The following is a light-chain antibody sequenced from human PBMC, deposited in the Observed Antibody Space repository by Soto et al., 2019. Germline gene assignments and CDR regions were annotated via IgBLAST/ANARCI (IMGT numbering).Light chain of an antibody. V-gene: IGKV3-20*01. CDR3: QQYGSSLLT. Sequence: EIVMTQSPGTLSVSPGERVTLSCRASQSVSSKLVWYQRKPGQAPRLLIYDASTRATGMPGRFSGSGSGTDFTLTISRLEPEDFAVYYCQQYGSSLLTFGGGTKVDIK. CDR1: QSVSSK. CDR2: DAS. J-gene: IGKJ4*01.